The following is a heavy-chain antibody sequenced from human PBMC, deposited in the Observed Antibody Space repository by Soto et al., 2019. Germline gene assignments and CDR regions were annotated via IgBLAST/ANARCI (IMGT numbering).Heavy chain of an antibody. V-gene: IGHV1-69*08. CDR3: AREEYYYGSGAFFDY. CDR2: IIPILGIA. CDR1: GGTFSSYT. D-gene: IGHD3-10*01. Sequence: QVQLVQSGAEVKKPGSSVKVSCKASGGTFSSYTISWVRQAPGQGLEWMGRIIPILGIADYARKVQGRVTITADKSTSTAYMELSSLRSEDTAVYYCAREEYYYGSGAFFDYWGEGTLFTVSS. J-gene: IGHJ4*02.